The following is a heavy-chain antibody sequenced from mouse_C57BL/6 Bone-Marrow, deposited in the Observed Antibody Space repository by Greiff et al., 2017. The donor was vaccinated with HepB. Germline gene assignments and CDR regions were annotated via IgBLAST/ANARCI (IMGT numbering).Heavy chain of an antibody. Sequence: QVHVKQSGAELARPGASVKLSCKASGYTFTSYGISWVKQRTGQGLEWIGEIYPRSGNTYYNEKFKGKATLTADKSSSTAYMELRSLTSEDSAVYFCARRWLLGMDYWGQGTSVTVSS. CDR2: IYPRSGNT. J-gene: IGHJ4*01. CDR1: GYTFTSYG. CDR3: ARRWLLGMDY. V-gene: IGHV1-81*01. D-gene: IGHD2-3*01.